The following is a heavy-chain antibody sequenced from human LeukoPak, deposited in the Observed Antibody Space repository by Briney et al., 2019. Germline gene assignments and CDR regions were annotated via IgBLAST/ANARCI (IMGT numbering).Heavy chain of an antibody. J-gene: IGHJ6*03. D-gene: IGHD4-23*01. CDR1: GGSFGGYH. CDR2: INHSGNT. V-gene: IGHV4-34*01. CDR3: ARREPHGDYGGKIRYYYYMDV. Sequence: PSETLSLTCAVYGGSFGGYHWSWIRLPPGKGLEWIGEINHSGNTNSNPSLKSRVTMSVDTSKNQFSLKLSSLTAADTAMYYCARREPHGDYGGKIRYYYYMDVWGKGTTITISS.